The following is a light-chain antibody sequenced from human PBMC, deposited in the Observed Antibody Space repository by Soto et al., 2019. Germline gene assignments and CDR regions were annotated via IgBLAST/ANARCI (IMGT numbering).Light chain of an antibody. CDR2: DVS. Sequence: QSALTQPASVSGSPGQSITISCTGTSSDVGGYNYVSWYQQHPDKAPKLMIYDVSYRPSGVSNRFSGSKSGNTASLTISGLQAEDEADYYCSSYTSTHVVFGGGTKVTVL. CDR3: SSYTSTHVV. V-gene: IGLV2-14*03. CDR1: SSDVGGYNY. J-gene: IGLJ2*01.